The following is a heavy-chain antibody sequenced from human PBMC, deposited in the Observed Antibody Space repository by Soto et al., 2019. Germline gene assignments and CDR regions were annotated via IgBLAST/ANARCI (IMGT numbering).Heavy chain of an antibody. CDR1: GGSISSTEW. Sequence: QVQLQESGPGLVKPSGTLSLTCAVSGGSISSTEWWSWVRQPPGKGLEWVGEISHSGTTNYNSSLKSRVTISVDKSKNQFSLKLSSVPAADTAVYSCASRRAVRPFWGQGTLVPVSS. D-gene: IGHD6-6*01. V-gene: IGHV4-4*02. CDR3: ASRRAVRPF. CDR2: ISHSGTT. J-gene: IGHJ4*02.